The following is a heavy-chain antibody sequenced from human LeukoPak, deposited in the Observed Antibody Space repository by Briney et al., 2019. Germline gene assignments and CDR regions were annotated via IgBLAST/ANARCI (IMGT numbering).Heavy chain of an antibody. Sequence: RGSLRLSCAPSRFTFTSNWMSSVRQAPGKGREWVANIKQVGSEKYSVDSVKGRFTTSRDKAKKSLYLHINTLRAQETTLYYMARSSSTSCYLCAFDTWGQGAMVTVSS. CDR3: ARSSSTSCYLCAFDT. V-gene: IGHV3-7*01. CDR1: RFTFTSNW. J-gene: IGHJ3*02. D-gene: IGHD2-2*01. CDR2: IKQVGSEK.